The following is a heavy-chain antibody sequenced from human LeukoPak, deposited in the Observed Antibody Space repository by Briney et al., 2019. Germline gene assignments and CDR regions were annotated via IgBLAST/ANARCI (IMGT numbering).Heavy chain of an antibody. Sequence: GGSLILSCATAGFTFSTYTMNWVRHPPGKVLEWVSAVSGSGGGTFYADSVKGRFTISRDNSKNTVYLQMNSLRVGDTAVYYCAKSSVGATVFDDWGQGTLVTVSS. D-gene: IGHD1-26*01. CDR1: GFTFSTYT. CDR3: AKSSVGATVFDD. V-gene: IGHV3-23*01. CDR2: VSGSGGGT. J-gene: IGHJ4*02.